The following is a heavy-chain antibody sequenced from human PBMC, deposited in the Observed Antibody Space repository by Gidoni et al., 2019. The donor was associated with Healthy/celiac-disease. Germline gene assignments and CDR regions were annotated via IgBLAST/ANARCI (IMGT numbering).Heavy chain of an antibody. Sequence: QLQLQESGSGLVKPSQTLSLTCAVSAGSISSGGYSWSWIRQPPGKGLEWIGYIYHSGSTYYNPSLKSRVTISVDRSKYQFSLKLSSVTAADTAVYYCARVGYSSYLDVWGQGTTVTVSS. CDR3: ARVGYSSYLDV. CDR2: IYHSGST. V-gene: IGHV4-30-2*01. CDR1: AGSISSGGYS. D-gene: IGHD6-13*01. J-gene: IGHJ6*02.